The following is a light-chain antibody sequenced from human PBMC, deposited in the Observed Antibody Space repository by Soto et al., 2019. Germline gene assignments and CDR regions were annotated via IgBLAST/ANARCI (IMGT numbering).Light chain of an antibody. J-gene: IGKJ4*01. Sequence: EIVLTQSPATLSLSPGERATLSCRASQSVRRYLAWYQQKPGQAPRLLIYDASNTAPGIPARFSGSGSGTDFTLTISSLEPEDFAVYYCQQRSDWPSTFGGGTKLQIK. CDR1: QSVRRY. CDR3: QQRSDWPST. V-gene: IGKV3-11*01. CDR2: DAS.